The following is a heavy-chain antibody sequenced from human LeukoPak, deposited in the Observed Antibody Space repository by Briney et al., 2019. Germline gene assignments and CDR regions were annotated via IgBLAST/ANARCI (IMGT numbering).Heavy chain of an antibody. CDR1: GGSFSGYY. CDR2: INHSGST. CDR3: ARPRRITMVRGVIEFGYFDY. Sequence: NPSETLSLTCAVYGGSFSGYYWSWIRQPPGKGLEWIGEINHSGSTNYNPSLKSRVTISVDTSKNQFSLKLSSVTAADTAVYYCARPRRITMVRGVIEFGYFDYWGQGTLVTFSS. J-gene: IGHJ4*02. D-gene: IGHD3-10*01. V-gene: IGHV4-34*01.